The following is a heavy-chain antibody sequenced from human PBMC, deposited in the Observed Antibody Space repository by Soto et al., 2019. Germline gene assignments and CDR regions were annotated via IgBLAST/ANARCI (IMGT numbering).Heavy chain of an antibody. Sequence: ESGGGVVQPGRSLRLSCAASGFSFSISPMHWVRQAPGKGPEWVALISYDGTNKFYADSVKGRFTISRDNSKSTLYLQVDSLRPEDAAVYCCARDPKTSGGQHWAFNYFDSWGQGTLVTVSS. V-gene: IGHV3-30-3*01. CDR3: ARDPKTSGGQHWAFNYFDS. CDR2: ISYDGTNK. D-gene: IGHD7-27*01. CDR1: GFSFSISP. J-gene: IGHJ4*02.